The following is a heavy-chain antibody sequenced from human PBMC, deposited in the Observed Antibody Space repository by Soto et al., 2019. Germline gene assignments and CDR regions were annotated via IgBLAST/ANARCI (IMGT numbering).Heavy chain of an antibody. Sequence: SSETLSLTCAVSGGSISSSNWWSWVRQPPGKGLEWIGEIYHSGSTNYNPSLKSRVTISVDKSKNQFSLKLSSVTAADTAVYYCARGPSLWFGRGPNDYWGQGTLVTVSS. CDR1: GGSISSSNW. D-gene: IGHD3-10*01. J-gene: IGHJ4*02. V-gene: IGHV4-4*02. CDR3: ARGPSLWFGRGPNDY. CDR2: IYHSGST.